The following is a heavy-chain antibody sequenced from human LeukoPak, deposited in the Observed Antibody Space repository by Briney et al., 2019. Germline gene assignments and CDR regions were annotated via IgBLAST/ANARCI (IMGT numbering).Heavy chain of an antibody. J-gene: IGHJ5*02. V-gene: IGHV1-69*06. D-gene: IGHD2-2*03. CDR1: GYTFTSYY. CDR2: IIPIFGTA. CDR3: ARDHVPPSYGYCSSTSCYAGLWFDP. Sequence: GASVKVSCKASGYTFTSYYMHWVRQAPGQGLEWMGGIIPIFGTADYAQKFQGRVTITADKSTSTAYMELSSLRSEDTAVYYCARDHVPPSYGYCSSTSCYAGLWFDPWGQGTLVTVSS.